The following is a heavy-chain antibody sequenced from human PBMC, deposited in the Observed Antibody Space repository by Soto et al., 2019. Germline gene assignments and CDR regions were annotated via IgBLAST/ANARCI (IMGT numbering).Heavy chain of an antibody. Sequence: PSGTLSPTRTFSGDSISSYYWSWIPQPPGKGLEWIGYIFHTGSANYNPSPKSRVTISIDTSKNQFSLRLSSVTAADTAVYYCARQPYTSGAYYFDYWGQGTPVTVSS. D-gene: IGHD6-19*01. V-gene: IGHV4-59*08. CDR3: ARQPYTSGAYYFDY. CDR2: IFHTGSA. J-gene: IGHJ4*02. CDR1: GDSISSYY.